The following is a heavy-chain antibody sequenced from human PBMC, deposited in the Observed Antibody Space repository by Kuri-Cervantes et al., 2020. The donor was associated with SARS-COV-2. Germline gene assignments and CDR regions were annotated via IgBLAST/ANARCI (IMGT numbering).Heavy chain of an antibody. V-gene: IGHV1-46*01. CDR3: ARRISGASTGFDP. Sequence: ASVTVSCKASGYTFTSYYMHWVRQAPGQGLEWMGIINPSGGSTSYAQKFQGRVTMTRDTSTSTVYMELSSLRSEDTAMYYCARRISGASTGFDPWGQGTLVTVSS. CDR2: INPSGGST. D-gene: IGHD2-15*01. J-gene: IGHJ5*02. CDR1: GYTFTSYY.